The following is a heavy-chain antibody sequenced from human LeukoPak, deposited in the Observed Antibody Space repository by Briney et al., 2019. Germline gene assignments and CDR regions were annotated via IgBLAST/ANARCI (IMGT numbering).Heavy chain of an antibody. CDR1: GGSISSYY. CDR2: IHYSGST. V-gene: IGHV4-59*01. Sequence: PSETLSPTCTVSGGSISSYYWSWIRQPPGKGLEWIGYIHYSGSTNYNPSLKSRVTISVDTSKNQFSLKLSSVTAADTAVYYCARCRGLPGAFDYWGQGTLVTVSS. D-gene: IGHD7-27*01. J-gene: IGHJ4*02. CDR3: ARCRGLPGAFDY.